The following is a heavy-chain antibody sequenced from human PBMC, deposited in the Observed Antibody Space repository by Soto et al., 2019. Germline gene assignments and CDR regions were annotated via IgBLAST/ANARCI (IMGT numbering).Heavy chain of an antibody. CDR2: INAGNGNT. CDR1: GYTFTSYA. CDR3: ARGIEYYYALYGMDV. V-gene: IGHV1-3*01. J-gene: IGHJ6*02. D-gene: IGHD3-10*01. Sequence: GASVKVSCKASGYTFTSYAMHWVRQAPGQRLEWMGWINAGNGNTKYSQKFQGRVTITRDTSASTAYMELGSLRSEDTAVYYCARGIEYYYALYGMDVWGQGTTVTVSS.